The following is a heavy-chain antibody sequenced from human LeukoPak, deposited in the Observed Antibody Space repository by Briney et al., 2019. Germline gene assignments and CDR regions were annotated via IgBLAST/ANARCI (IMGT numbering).Heavy chain of an antibody. CDR1: GFTFSNYW. D-gene: IGHD3-22*01. Sequence: GGSLRLSCAASGFTFSNYWMSWVRQAPGKGLEWLANINQDGSEIYYVDSVKGRFTISRDNGKNSLYLQINSLRADDTAVYYCARDNPTSNYYDSSGKYRGDYWGQGTLVTVSS. V-gene: IGHV3-7*01. J-gene: IGHJ4*02. CDR3: ARDNPTSNYYDSSGKYRGDY. CDR2: INQDGSEI.